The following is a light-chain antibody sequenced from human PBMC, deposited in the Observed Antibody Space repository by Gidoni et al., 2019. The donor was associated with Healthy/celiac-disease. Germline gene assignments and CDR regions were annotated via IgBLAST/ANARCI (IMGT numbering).Light chain of an antibody. Sequence: EIVLTQSPATLSLSPGERATLSCRAIQSVSSYVAWYQQKTGQDPRLLIYDASNRATGIPARFSGSGSGTDFTLTISSLEPEDFAVYYCQQRSNWPSWTFGQGTKVEIK. CDR1: QSVSSY. CDR3: QQRSNWPSWT. V-gene: IGKV3-11*01. CDR2: DAS. J-gene: IGKJ1*01.